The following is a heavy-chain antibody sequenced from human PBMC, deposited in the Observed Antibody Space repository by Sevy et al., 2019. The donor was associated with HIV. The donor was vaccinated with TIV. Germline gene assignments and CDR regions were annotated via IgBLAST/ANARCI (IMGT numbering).Heavy chain of an antibody. CDR1: GGSISSGAYY. CDR3: ARDSRDGATEV. CDR2: IYYSGST. D-gene: IGHD2-15*01. J-gene: IGHJ6*02. V-gene: IGHV4-31*03. Sequence: SETLSLTCTVSGGSISSGAYYWSWIRQHPGKGLEWIGYIYYSGSTYYTPSLKSRVTISVDTSRNQFSLKMSSVTAADTAGYYCARDSRDGATEVWGQGTTVTVSS.